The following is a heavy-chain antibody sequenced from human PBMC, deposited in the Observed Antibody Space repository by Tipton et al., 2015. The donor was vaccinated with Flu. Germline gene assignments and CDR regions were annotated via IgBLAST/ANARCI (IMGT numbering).Heavy chain of an antibody. CDR3: ARGLYGSGSYQRQYFDS. V-gene: IGHV4-34*01. CDR2: INHSGSS. J-gene: IGHJ4*02. Sequence: LRLSCAVYGGSFSGYYWSWIRQPPGKGLEWIGEINHSGSSNYNPSLKSRVTISVDTSKNQFSLKLSSVTAADTAVYYCARGLYGSGSYQRQYFDSWGQGTLATVSS. CDR1: GGSFSGYY. D-gene: IGHD3-10*01.